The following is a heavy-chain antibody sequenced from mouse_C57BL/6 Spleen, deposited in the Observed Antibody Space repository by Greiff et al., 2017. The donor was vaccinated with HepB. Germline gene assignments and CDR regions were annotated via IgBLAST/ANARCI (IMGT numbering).Heavy chain of an antibody. V-gene: IGHV1-82*01. CDR3: ARLATVDIFDY. CDR1: GYAFSSSW. Sequence: VQLQQSGPELVKPGASVKISCKASGYAFSSSWMNWVKQRPGKGLEWIGRIYPGDGDTNYNGKFKGKATLTADKSSSTAYMQLSSLTSEDSAVYCCARLATVDIFDYWSQGTTLTVSS. D-gene: IGHD1-1*01. CDR2: IYPGDGDT. J-gene: IGHJ2*01.